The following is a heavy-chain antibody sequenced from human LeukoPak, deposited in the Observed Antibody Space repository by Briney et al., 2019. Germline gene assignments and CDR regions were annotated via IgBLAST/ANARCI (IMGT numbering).Heavy chain of an antibody. Sequence: KSSETLSLTCTVSGYFITSGYYWSWIRQPPGKGLEWIGEINHSGSTNYNPSLKSRVTIPVDTSKNQFSLKLSSVTAADTAVYYCARVPRGVAVAGTRKYYFDYWGQGTLVTVSS. CDR2: INHSGST. D-gene: IGHD6-19*01. CDR3: ARVPRGVAVAGTRKYYFDY. V-gene: IGHV4-34*01. J-gene: IGHJ4*02. CDR1: GYFITSGYY.